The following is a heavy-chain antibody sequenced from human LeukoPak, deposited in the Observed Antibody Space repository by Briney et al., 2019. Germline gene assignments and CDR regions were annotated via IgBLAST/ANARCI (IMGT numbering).Heavy chain of an antibody. V-gene: IGHV4-31*03. CDR1: GGSISSGGYY. CDR3: ARDLPRETSDAFDI. CDR2: IYYSGST. Sequence: PSETLSLTCTVSGGSISSGGYYWSWIRQHPGKGLEWIGYIYYSGSTYYNPSLKSRVTISVDKSKNQFSLKLSSVTAADTAVYYCARDLPRETSDAFDIWGQGTMVTVSS. J-gene: IGHJ3*02. D-gene: IGHD5/OR15-5a*01.